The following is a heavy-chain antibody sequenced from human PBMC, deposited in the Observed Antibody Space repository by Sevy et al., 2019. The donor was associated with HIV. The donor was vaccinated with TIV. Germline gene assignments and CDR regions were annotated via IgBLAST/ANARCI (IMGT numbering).Heavy chain of an antibody. V-gene: IGHV4-59*01. CDR1: GGSINSFF. CDR2: VYDSGNS. Sequence: SETLSLTCAVSGGSINSFFWSWIRQSPGKGLEWIGYVYDSGNSEYNPSLRSRVTISVDTSKKQFSLKLSSGTAADTAVYYCARGGGIYYDSRGFHPQYYFDSWGQGTLVTVSS. CDR3: ARGGGIYYDSRGFHPQYYFDS. J-gene: IGHJ4*02. D-gene: IGHD3-22*01.